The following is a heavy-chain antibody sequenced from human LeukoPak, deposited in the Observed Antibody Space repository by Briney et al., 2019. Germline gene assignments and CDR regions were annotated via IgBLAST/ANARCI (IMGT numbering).Heavy chain of an antibody. D-gene: IGHD6-13*01. Sequence: ASVKVSCKASGYTFTNYYMRWVRQAPGQGLEWMGIVNPSGGRTSYAQNFQGRVTMTRDTSTSTVYMELSSLRSEDTAVYYCARGPYSSSWDEDYWGQGTLVTVSS. J-gene: IGHJ4*02. CDR3: ARGPYSSSWDEDY. CDR1: GYTFTNYY. CDR2: VNPSGGRT. V-gene: IGHV1-46*01.